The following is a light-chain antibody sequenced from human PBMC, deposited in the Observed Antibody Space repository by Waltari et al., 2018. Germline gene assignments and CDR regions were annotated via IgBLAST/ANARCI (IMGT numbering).Light chain of an antibody. V-gene: IGKV1-39*01. CDR1: QSISSY. Sequence: DIQMTQSPSSLSASVGDRVTITCRASQSISSYLNWYQQKPWKAPKLLIYAASSFQSGVPSRCSGSGSLTDFTLTISTLQPEDFATYYCQHSYRTPVTFGPGTKVVIK. CDR3: QHSYRTPVT. J-gene: IGKJ3*01. CDR2: AAS.